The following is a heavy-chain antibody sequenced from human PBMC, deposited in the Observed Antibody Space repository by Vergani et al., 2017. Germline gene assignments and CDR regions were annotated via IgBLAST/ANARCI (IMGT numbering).Heavy chain of an antibody. CDR3: ARRDYYGSGSYYTSWFDP. D-gene: IGHD3-10*01. CDR1: GYSFTSYW. Sequence: EVQLVQSGAEVKKPGESLKISCKGSGYSFTSYWIGWVRQMPGKGLEWMGIIYPGDPDTRYSPSFQGQVTISADKSISTAYLQWSSLKASDTAMYYCARRDYYGSGSYYTSWFDPWGQGTLVTVSS. J-gene: IGHJ5*02. V-gene: IGHV5-51*03. CDR2: IYPGDPDT.